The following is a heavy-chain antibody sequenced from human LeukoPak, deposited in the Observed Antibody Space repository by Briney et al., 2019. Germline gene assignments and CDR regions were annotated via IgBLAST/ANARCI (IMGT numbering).Heavy chain of an antibody. V-gene: IGHV3-23*01. CDR3: AKAILAAAGPYGMGV. CDR1: GFTFSSYA. J-gene: IGHJ6*02. Sequence: GGSLRLSCAASGFTFSSYAMSWVRQAPGKGLEWVSGISGSGGNTYYADSVKGRFTISRDNSKNTLSLQMNSLRAEDTAVYYCAKAILAAAGPYGMGVWGQGTTVTVSS. D-gene: IGHD6-13*01. CDR2: ISGSGGNT.